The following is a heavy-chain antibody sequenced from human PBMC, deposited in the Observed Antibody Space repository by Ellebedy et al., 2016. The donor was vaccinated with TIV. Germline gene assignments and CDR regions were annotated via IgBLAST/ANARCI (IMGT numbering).Heavy chain of an antibody. V-gene: IGHV1-24*01. D-gene: IGHD6-19*01. CDR3: ARSYRVAGEIEILFDY. Sequence: ASVKVSCKVSGYTLTELSMHWVRQAPGKGLEWMGGFDPEDGETIYAQKFQGRVTMTRDTSTSTVYMELSSLRSEDTAVYYCARSYRVAGEIEILFDYWGQGTLVTVSS. J-gene: IGHJ4*02. CDR1: GYTLTELS. CDR2: FDPEDGET.